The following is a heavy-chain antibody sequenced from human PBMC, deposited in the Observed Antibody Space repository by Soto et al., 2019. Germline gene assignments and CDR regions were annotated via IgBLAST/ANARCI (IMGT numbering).Heavy chain of an antibody. Sequence: EVQLVESGGGLVQPGGSLRLSCAASGFTFSSYWMHWVRQAPGKGLVWVSRINSDGSSPNYTDSVKGRFTISRDNAKNTLYLQMNSLRAEDTAVYYCVRDMSYYFDYWGQGTLVTVSS. CDR3: VRDMSYYFDY. D-gene: IGHD3-10*01. CDR1: GFTFSSYW. V-gene: IGHV3-74*01. CDR2: INSDGSSP. J-gene: IGHJ4*02.